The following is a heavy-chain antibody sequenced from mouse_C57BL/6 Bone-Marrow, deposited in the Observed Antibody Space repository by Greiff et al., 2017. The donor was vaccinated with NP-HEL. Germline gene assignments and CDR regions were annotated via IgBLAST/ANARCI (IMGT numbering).Heavy chain of an antibody. V-gene: IGHV1-53*01. CDR3: ARSGNGRWYFDV. J-gene: IGHJ1*03. Sequence: QVHVKQSGTELVKPGASVKLSCKASGYTFTSYWMHWVKQRPGQGLEWIGNINPSNGGTNYNEKFKSKATLTVDKSSSTAYMQLSSLTSEDSAVYYCARSGNGRWYFDVWGTGTTVTVSS. CDR1: GYTFTSYW. CDR2: INPSNGGT. D-gene: IGHD1-1*02.